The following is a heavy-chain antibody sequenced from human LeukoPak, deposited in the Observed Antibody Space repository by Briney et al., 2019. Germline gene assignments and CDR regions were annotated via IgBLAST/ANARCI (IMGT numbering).Heavy chain of an antibody. V-gene: IGHV4-39*07. Sequence: SETLSLTCTVSGGSISSRNYFWGWIRQPPGKGLEWIGSIYYSGSTYYNPSLKSRITISVDTSKNQFSLKLTSVTAADTAVYYCAREGVVPIGFPFDHWGQGTLVTVSS. D-gene: IGHD2-2*01. CDR3: AREGVVPIGFPFDH. J-gene: IGHJ4*02. CDR2: IYYSGST. CDR1: GGSISSRNYF.